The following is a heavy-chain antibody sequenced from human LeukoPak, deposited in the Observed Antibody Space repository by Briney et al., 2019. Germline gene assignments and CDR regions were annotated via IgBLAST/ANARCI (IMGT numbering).Heavy chain of an antibody. D-gene: IGHD6-6*01. V-gene: IGHV4-59*08. CDR2: ISYSGGT. Sequence: PSETLSLTCTVSGVSISSHYWSWIRQSPGKGLEWIGHISYSGGTNYNPSLKSRVTISEDTSKNQFSLRLSSVTTADTAVYYCARRTVSHDTSSVGNWLDPWGQGTLVTVSS. CDR3: ARRTVSHDTSSVGNWLDP. CDR1: GVSISSHY. J-gene: IGHJ5*02.